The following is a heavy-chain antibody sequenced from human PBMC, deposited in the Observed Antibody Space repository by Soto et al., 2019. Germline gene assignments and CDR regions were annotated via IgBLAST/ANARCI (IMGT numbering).Heavy chain of an antibody. CDR3: ARDAGTIFGVVILEYYFDY. D-gene: IGHD3-3*01. CDR1: GGTFSSYT. Sequence: QVQLVQSGAEVKKPGSSVKVSCKASGGTFSSYTISWVRQAPGQGLEWMGRIIPILGIANYAQKFQGRVTFTADRSTSTAYMELSSLRSDDTAVYYCARDAGTIFGVVILEYYFDYWGQGTLVTVSS. CDR2: IIPILGIA. V-gene: IGHV1-69*08. J-gene: IGHJ4*02.